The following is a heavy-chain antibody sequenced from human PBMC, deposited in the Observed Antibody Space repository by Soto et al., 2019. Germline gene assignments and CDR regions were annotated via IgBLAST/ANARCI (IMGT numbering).Heavy chain of an antibody. Sequence: SETLSLTCTVSGGSISSGGDYWSWIRQHPGKGLEWLGYIYYSGSTYYNPSLKSRVTISVDTSKNQFSLKLSSVTAADTAVYYCARTPRASGPVGDWFDPWGQGTLVTVSS. CDR2: IYYSGST. CDR1: GGSISSGGDY. D-gene: IGHD2-15*01. CDR3: ARTPRASGPVGDWFDP. V-gene: IGHV4-31*03. J-gene: IGHJ5*02.